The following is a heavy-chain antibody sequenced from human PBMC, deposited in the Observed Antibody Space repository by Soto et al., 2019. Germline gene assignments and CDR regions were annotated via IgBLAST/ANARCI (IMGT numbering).Heavy chain of an antibody. J-gene: IGHJ5*02. CDR3: ARGAPEHNWNYNWDNWFDP. CDR2: IYYSGST. D-gene: IGHD1-7*01. V-gene: IGHV4-59*01. Sequence: SETLSLTCIVSGGSISSYYWSWIRQPPGKGLEWIGYIYYSGSTNYNPSLKSRVTISVDTSKNQFSLKLSSVTAADTAVYYCARGAPEHNWNYNWDNWFDPWGQGTLVTVSS. CDR1: GGSISSYY.